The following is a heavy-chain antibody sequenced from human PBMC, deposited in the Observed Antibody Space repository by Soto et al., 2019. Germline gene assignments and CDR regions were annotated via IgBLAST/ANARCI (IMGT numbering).Heavy chain of an antibody. CDR1: GLTFSEAW. Sequence: EVQLVESGGDLVKPGGSLTLSCVVSGLTFSEAWVSWVRQAPGTGLEWIGRIKGKPDIGTTDYAAPAKGRFTMSRYDSKNTVSLQMNSLKTEDTAMYFCATVLSRDYVWGYDRLFAFDFWGQVAMVAVSA. V-gene: IGHV3-15*01. CDR2: IKGKPDIGTT. CDR3: ATVLSRDYVWGYDRLFAFDF. J-gene: IGHJ3*01. D-gene: IGHD3-16*01.